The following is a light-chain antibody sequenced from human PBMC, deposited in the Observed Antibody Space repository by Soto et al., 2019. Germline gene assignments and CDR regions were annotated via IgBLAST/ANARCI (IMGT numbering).Light chain of an antibody. CDR2: EVS. Sequence: DIVMTQTPLSLSVALGQPAAISCKSSQSLLHSDGKTYLSWYLRTPGQPPQLLIYEVSNRFSGVPKRFSGSGAGPDFTMKISRVEAEDVGVYYCMQSRDLPPEFGQGTKVEIK. J-gene: IGKJ1*01. CDR1: QSLLHSDGKTY. CDR3: MQSRDLPPE. V-gene: IGKV2D-29*01.